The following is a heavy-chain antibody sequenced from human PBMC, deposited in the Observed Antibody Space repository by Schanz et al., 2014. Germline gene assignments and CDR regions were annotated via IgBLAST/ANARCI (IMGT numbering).Heavy chain of an antibody. CDR2: ISGSGNTI. D-gene: IGHD1-26*01. V-gene: IGHV3-48*02. CDR3: ARRYSGRYCFDY. J-gene: IGHJ4*02. Sequence: EVQLVESGGNLVQPGGSLRLSCVASGFTFSSHSMNWVRQAPGQGLEWLSYISGSGNTIYYADSVKGRFTISRDNAKNSLSLQMDPLRDEDTAVYYCARRYSGRYCFDYWGQGTLVAVSS. CDR1: GFTFSSHS.